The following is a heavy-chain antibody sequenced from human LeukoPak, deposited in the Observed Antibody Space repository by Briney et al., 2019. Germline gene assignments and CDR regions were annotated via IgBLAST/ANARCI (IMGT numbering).Heavy chain of an antibody. CDR2: ISSSGSTI. CDR1: GFTFSDYY. J-gene: IGHJ3*02. D-gene: IGHD1-26*01. CDR3: ARAAADSGRAFDI. Sequence: GGSLRLSCAASGFTFSDYYMSWIRQAPGKGLEWDSYISSSGSTIYYADSVKGRFTISRDNAKNALYLQMNSLGVEDTAVYYCARAAADSGRAFDIWGQGTMVTVSS. V-gene: IGHV3-11*04.